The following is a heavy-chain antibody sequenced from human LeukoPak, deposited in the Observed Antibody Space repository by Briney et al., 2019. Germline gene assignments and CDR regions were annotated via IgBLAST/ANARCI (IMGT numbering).Heavy chain of an antibody. Sequence: GGSLRLSCEVSGSPLSTSWMHWVRQAPGKGLVWVSRINTDGSSTVYADSVRGRFTFSRDSAKNTVYLQMNSLRAEDTATYYCARASTNTFNIWGQGTLVTVSS. CDR3: ARASTNTFNI. J-gene: IGHJ3*02. CDR2: INTDGSST. V-gene: IGHV3-74*01. D-gene: IGHD2/OR15-2a*01. CDR1: GSPLSTSW.